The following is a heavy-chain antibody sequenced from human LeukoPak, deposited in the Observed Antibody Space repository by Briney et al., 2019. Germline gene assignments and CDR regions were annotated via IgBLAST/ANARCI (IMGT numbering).Heavy chain of an antibody. CDR3: ARTIFGVVITLDY. D-gene: IGHD3-3*01. CDR2: ISSSSSTI. Sequence: TGGSLRLSCAASGLTFNSYDMNWVRQAPGKGLEWVSYISSSSSTIYYADSVKGRFTISRDNAKNSLYLQMNSLRAEDTAVYYCARTIFGVVITLDYWGQGTLVTVSS. V-gene: IGHV3-48*01. CDR1: GLTFNSYD. J-gene: IGHJ4*02.